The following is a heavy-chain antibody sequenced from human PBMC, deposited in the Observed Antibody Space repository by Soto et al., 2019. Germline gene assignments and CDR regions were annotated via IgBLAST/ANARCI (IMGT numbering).Heavy chain of an antibody. J-gene: IGHJ6*02. CDR2: ISGSGGIT. CDR3: AKGIPDTGGYYYYSMDV. V-gene: IGHV3-23*01. CDR1: GFTFSSYA. Sequence: EVKLLDSGGGLVQTGGSLRLSCAASGFTFSSYAMGWVRQAPGKGLAWVSVISGSGGITYSADSVKGRFTISRDNSMNILYLQMNSLRDDDTAVYYCAKGIPDTGGYYYYSMDVWGQVTAVTVSS. D-gene: IGHD5-18*01.